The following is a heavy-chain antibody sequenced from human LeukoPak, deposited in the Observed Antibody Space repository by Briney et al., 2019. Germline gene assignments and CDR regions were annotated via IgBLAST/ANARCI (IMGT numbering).Heavy chain of an antibody. Sequence: PSETLSLTCNVSGDSISSSSYYWSWIRVPPGKGLEWIGSIYYAGSTYYNPSLKSRVTLSVDTSTNHFSLNIKSVTAADTAMYYCARGRRIVVLPGRWYFDLWGRGTLVTVSS. V-gene: IGHV4-39*02. J-gene: IGHJ2*01. CDR2: IYYAGST. CDR1: GDSISSSSYY. CDR3: ARGRRIVVLPGRWYFDL. D-gene: IGHD4/OR15-4a*01.